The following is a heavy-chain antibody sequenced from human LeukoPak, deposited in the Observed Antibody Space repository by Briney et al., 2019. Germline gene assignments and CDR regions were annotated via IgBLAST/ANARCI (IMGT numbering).Heavy chain of an antibody. CDR3: ARRYFDY. V-gene: IGHV3-7*01. CDR2: VKQDGRER. Sequence: GGSLRLSCRGSGFIYGNYWMTWVRQAPGKGLEWVANVKQDGRERHYVDSVEGRFTISRDNTQNSLHLQMNSLRAEDTAVYYCARRYFDYWGQGTLVTVSS. J-gene: IGHJ4*02. CDR1: GFIYGNYW.